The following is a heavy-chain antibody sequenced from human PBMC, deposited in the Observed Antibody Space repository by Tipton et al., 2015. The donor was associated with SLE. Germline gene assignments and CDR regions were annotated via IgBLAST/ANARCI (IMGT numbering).Heavy chain of an antibody. CDR2: IYYSGST. CDR3: ARANNGYSAFDI. V-gene: IGHV4-31*03. D-gene: IGHD3-22*01. J-gene: IGHJ3*02. Sequence: TLSLTCTVSGGSISSGGYYWSWIRQNPGKGLEWIGYIYYSGSTYYNPSLKSRVTISVDTSKNQFSLKLSSVTAADTAVYYCARANNGYSAFDIWGQGTMVTVSS. CDR1: GGSISSGGYY.